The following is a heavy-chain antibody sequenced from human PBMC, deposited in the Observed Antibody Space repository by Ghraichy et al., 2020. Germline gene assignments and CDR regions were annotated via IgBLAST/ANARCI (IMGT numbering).Heavy chain of an antibody. V-gene: IGHV1-24*01. D-gene: IGHD3-22*01. J-gene: IGHJ4*02. Sequence: ASVKVSCKVSGYTLTELSMHWVRQAPGKGLEWMGGFDPEDGETIYAQKFQGRVTMTEDTSTDTAYMELSSLRSEDTAVYYCATNRRSGPTAEGPYYYDTSDGVYFDYWGQGTLVTVSS. CDR2: FDPEDGET. CDR1: GYTLTELS. CDR3: ATNRRSGPTAEGPYYYDTSDGVYFDY.